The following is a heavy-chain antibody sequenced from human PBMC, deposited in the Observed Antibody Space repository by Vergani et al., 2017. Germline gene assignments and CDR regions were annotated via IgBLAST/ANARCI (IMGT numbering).Heavy chain of an antibody. CDR1: GYTLTELS. D-gene: IGHD3-22*01. J-gene: IGHJ6*02. Sequence: QVQLVQSGAEVQKPGASVKVSCKVSGYTLTELSMHWVRQAPGKGLEWMGGFDPEDGETIYAQKFQGRVTMTEDTSTDTAYMELSSLRSEDTAVYYCATDCYYDSSGYSRRRDYYYGMDVWGQGTTVTVSS. CDR3: ATDCYYDSSGYSRRRDYYYGMDV. V-gene: IGHV1-24*01. CDR2: FDPEDGET.